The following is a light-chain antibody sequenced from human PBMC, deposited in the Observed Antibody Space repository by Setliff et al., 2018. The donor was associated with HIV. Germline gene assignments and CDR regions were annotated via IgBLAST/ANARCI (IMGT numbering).Light chain of an antibody. J-gene: IGLJ1*01. CDR2: DVN. Sequence: QSALTQPRSVSGSPGQSVTISCTGTNSDIGDYNYVSWYQQHPGKAPKLMIFDVNKWPSGVPHRFSGSKSGNTASLTISGLQTEDEADYYCCSYAGSNTYVFGTGTKVTVL. CDR3: CSYAGSNTYV. CDR1: NSDIGDYNY. V-gene: IGLV2-11*01.